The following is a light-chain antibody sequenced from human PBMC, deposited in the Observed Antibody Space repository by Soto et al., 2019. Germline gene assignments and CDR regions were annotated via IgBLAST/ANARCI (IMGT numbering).Light chain of an antibody. CDR1: SSDVGGYNY. V-gene: IGLV2-14*03. J-gene: IGLJ2*01. CDR2: DVS. Sequence: QSALTQPASVYGSPGQSNTISCTGTSSDVGGYNYVSWYQHHPGKAPKLMIYDVSNRPSGVSNRFSGSKSGNTASLTISGLQSEDEADYYCSSYTSSNTGVIFVGGTKLTVL. CDR3: SSYTSSNTGVI.